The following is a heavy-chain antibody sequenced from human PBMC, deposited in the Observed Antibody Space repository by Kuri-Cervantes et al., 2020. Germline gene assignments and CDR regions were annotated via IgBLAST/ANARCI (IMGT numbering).Heavy chain of an antibody. CDR2: ISSSGGST. Sequence: GGSLRLSCATSGFTFSSYAMSWVRQAPGKGLEWVSSISSSGGSTYYADSAKGRFTISRDNSKNTLYLQMNSLRAEDTAVYYCAKTRWAYGDYGCDYWGQGTLVTVSS. CDR3: AKTRWAYGDYGCDY. V-gene: IGHV3-23*01. CDR1: GFTFSSYA. D-gene: IGHD4-17*01. J-gene: IGHJ4*02.